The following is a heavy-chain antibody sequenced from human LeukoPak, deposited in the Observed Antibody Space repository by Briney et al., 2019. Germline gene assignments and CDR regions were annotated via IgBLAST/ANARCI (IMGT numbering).Heavy chain of an antibody. J-gene: IGHJ4*02. Sequence: GGSLRLSCAASGFTFEDFPMHWVRQPPGKGLEWVSFINGDGSKTYYVDSGKGRFTISRDNSKNSLYLQMNSLRAEDTALYFCAKDKEMFGDWLFWRGIGSWGQGTLVTVSS. D-gene: IGHD3-3*01. CDR3: AKDKEMFGDWLFWRGIGS. CDR1: GFTFEDFP. CDR2: INGDGSKT. V-gene: IGHV3-43D*04.